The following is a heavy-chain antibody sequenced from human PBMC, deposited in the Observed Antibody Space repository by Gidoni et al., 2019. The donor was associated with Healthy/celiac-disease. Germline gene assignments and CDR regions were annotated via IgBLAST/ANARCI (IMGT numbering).Heavy chain of an antibody. CDR2: IRSKAYGGTT. CDR1: GFSFGDSA. V-gene: IGHV3-49*04. Sequence: EVQLVESGGGLVQPGRSLRLSCTASGFSFGDSAMSWVRQAPGKGLEWVGFIRSKAYGGTTEYAASVKGRFTISRDDSKSIAYLQMNSLKTEDTAVYYCTSPLTPDSYLDYDYWGQGTLVTVSS. D-gene: IGHD2-21*01. J-gene: IGHJ4*02. CDR3: TSPLTPDSYLDYDY.